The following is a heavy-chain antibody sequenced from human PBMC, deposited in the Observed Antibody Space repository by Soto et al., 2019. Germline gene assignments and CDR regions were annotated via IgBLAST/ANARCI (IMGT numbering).Heavy chain of an antibody. D-gene: IGHD5-12*01. CDR1: GGSVSGYY. CDR2: INHSGST. V-gene: IGHV4-34*01. J-gene: IGHJ4*02. CDR3: ASLTATNNFDY. Sequence: QVQLQQWGAGLLKPSETLSLTCAVYGGSVSGYYWSWIRQPPGKGLEWIGEINHSGSTNYNPSLKSLVTIPVDTSKNQFSLKLSSVTAADTAVYYWASLTATNNFDYWGQGTLVTVSS.